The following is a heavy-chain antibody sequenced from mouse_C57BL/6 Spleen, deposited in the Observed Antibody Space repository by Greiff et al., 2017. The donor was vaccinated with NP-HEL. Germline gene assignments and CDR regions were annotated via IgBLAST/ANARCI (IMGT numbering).Heavy chain of an antibody. V-gene: IGHV10-1*01. D-gene: IGHD2-13*01. CDR1: GFSFNTYA. J-gene: IGHJ3*01. CDR2: IRSKSNNYAT. Sequence: EVQLQESGGGLVQPKGSLKLSCAASGFSFNTYAMNWVRQAPGKGLEWVARIRSKSNNYATYYADSVKDRFTISRDDSESMLYLQMNNLKTEDTAMYYCVRGDYGSFAYWGQGTLVTVSA. CDR3: VRGDYGSFAY.